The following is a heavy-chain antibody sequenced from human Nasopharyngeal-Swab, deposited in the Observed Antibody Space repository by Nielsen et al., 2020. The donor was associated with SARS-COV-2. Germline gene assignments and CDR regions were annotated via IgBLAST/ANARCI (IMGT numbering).Heavy chain of an antibody. J-gene: IGHJ3*02. Sequence: SETLSLTCTVSGGSMSSYYWNWIRQPPGKGLEWVGDSYYSGGTNYHPSLKSRVTISVDTSKNQLSLKLSSVTAADTAVYYCARWGVDCSSTDCKDAFDIWGQGTMVTVSS. V-gene: IGHV4-59*08. D-gene: IGHD2-2*01. CDR1: GGSMSSYY. CDR2: SYYSGGT. CDR3: ARWGVDCSSTDCKDAFDI.